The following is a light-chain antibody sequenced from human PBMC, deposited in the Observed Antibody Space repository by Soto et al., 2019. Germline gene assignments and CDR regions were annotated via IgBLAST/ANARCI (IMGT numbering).Light chain of an antibody. CDR2: AAS. Sequence: DIQMTQSPSSLSASVGDRVTITCRASQGISNYLAWYQQKPGKVPKLLIYAASTLQSGVPSRFSGSGSGTDFTLTISGVQPEDVATYDCQKYNSAPRTFGPGTKVDIK. CDR3: QKYNSAPRT. V-gene: IGKV1-27*01. J-gene: IGKJ3*01. CDR1: QGISNY.